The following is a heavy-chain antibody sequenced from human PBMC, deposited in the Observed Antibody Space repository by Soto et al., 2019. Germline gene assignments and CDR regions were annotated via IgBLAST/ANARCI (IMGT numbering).Heavy chain of an antibody. CDR3: ARTGYSSLGDYYGMDV. Sequence: SQTLSLTCAISGDSVSNNGAAWNWIRQSPSGGLEWLGRTYYRSKWFNDYAVSVKSRITINPDTSKNQFSLQLNSVTPEDTAVYYCARTGYSSLGDYYGMDVWGQGTTVTVSS. D-gene: IGHD6-13*01. V-gene: IGHV6-1*01. CDR2: TYYRSKWFN. J-gene: IGHJ6*02. CDR1: GDSVSNNGAA.